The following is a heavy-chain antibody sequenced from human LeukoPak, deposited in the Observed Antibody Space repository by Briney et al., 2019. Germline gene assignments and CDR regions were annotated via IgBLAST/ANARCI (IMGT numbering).Heavy chain of an antibody. D-gene: IGHD6-13*01. CDR2: ISNGGDI. Sequence: PGGSLRLSCAAAGFTFSDYHMAWIRQAPGKGPQWVSYISNGGDIYYADSVKGRFTISRDNAKNSLYLQMNSLRAEDTALYYCAKDIEAAGLFFDYWGQGTLVTVSS. J-gene: IGHJ4*02. CDR1: GFTFSDYH. V-gene: IGHV3-11*04. CDR3: AKDIEAAGLFFDY.